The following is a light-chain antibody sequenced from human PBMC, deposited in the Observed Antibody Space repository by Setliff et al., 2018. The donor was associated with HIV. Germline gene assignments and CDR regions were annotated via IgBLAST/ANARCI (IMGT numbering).Light chain of an antibody. CDR1: SSDVGGYNY. Sequence: QSALTQPASVSGSPGQSITISCTGTSSDVGGYNYVSWHQQHPGKAPKLMIYEVSNRPSGVSNRFSGSKSGNTASLTISGLQAEDEGDYYCSSYTDSSTLVFGTGTKVTV. CDR2: EVS. J-gene: IGLJ1*01. V-gene: IGLV2-14*01. CDR3: SSYTDSSTLV.